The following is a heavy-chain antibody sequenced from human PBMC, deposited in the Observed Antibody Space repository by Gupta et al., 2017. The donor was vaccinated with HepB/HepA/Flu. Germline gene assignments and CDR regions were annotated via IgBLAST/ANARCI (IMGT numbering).Heavy chain of an antibody. Sequence: QVQLQESGPGLVKPSGTLSLTCAVSGGSISSGHWWTWVRQPPGKGLEWIGEIFHSGSTNYNPSLKSRVTISLDKSKNQFSLKLTSVTAADTAIYYCARNGGKSDFDYWGQGTLVTVSS. CDR2: IFHSGST. V-gene: IGHV4-4*02. CDR3: ARNGGKSDFDY. CDR1: GGSISSGHW. D-gene: IGHD4-23*01. J-gene: IGHJ4*02.